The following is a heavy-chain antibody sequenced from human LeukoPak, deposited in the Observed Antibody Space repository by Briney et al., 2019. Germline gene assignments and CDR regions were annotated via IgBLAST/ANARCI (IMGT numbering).Heavy chain of an antibody. CDR1: GFTFSNAW. CDR2: INGYGSST. CDR3: ARDAPGNTALDY. Sequence: GGSLRLSCAASGFTFSNAWMSWVRQAPGKGLVWVSRINGYGSSTDFADSVKGRFTISRDNAKNTLYLQMNSLRAEDTAVYYCARDAPGNTALDYWGQGTLVTVSS. J-gene: IGHJ4*02. V-gene: IGHV3-74*01. D-gene: IGHD5-18*01.